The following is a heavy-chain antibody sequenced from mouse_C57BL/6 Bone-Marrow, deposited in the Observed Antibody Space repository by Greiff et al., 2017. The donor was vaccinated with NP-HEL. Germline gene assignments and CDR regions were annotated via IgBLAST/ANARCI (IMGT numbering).Heavy chain of an antibody. D-gene: IGHD2-4*01. Sequence: EVKLMESGGGLVKPGGSLKLSCAASGFTFSSYTMSWVRQTPEKRLEWVATISGGGGKTYYPDSVKGRVTISRDNAKNTLYLQMSSLRSEETALYYCARHTYDYDGFDYWGQGTTLTVSS. CDR3: ARHTYDYDGFDY. CDR2: ISGGGGKT. J-gene: IGHJ2*01. V-gene: IGHV5-9*01. CDR1: GFTFSSYT.